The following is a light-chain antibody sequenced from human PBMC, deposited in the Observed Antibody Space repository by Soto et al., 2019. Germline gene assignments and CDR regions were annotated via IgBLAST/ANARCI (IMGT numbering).Light chain of an antibody. Sequence: QSVLTQPPSASGSPGQSVTISCTGTSSDVGGYKFVSWYQQHPGKAPKLIIYEVTQRPSGVPDRFSASKSGDTASLTVSGLRAEDEADYYCASYAGSNMGVFGSGNKLTVL. J-gene: IGLJ1*01. V-gene: IGLV2-8*01. CDR3: ASYAGSNMGV. CDR1: SSDVGGYKF. CDR2: EVT.